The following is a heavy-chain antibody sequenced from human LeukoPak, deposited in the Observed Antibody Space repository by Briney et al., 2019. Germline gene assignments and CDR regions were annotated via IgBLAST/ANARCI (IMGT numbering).Heavy chain of an antibody. D-gene: IGHD3-22*01. CDR3: ARGDSSSPLYGMDV. J-gene: IGHJ6*01. V-gene: IGHV3-66*01. Sequence: GGSLRLSCAASGFTVSSNYMSWVRQAPGKGLEWVSVIYSGGSTYYADSVKGRFTISRDNSKNTLYPQMNSLRAEDTAVYYCARGDSSSPLYGMDVWGXGTTVTXSS. CDR1: GFTVSSNY. CDR2: IYSGGST.